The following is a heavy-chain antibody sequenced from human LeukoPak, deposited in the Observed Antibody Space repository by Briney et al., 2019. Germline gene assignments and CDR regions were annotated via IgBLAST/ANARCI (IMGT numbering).Heavy chain of an antibody. J-gene: IGHJ3*02. Sequence: PSETLSLTCTVSGGSISSSSYYWSWIRQPPGKGLEWIGYIYYSGSTNYNPSLKSRVTISVDTSKNQFSLKLSSVTAADTAVYYCARGGGVVVVPAGSQDAFDIWGQGTMVTVSS. D-gene: IGHD2-2*01. V-gene: IGHV4-61*05. CDR2: IYYSGST. CDR3: ARGGGVVVVPAGSQDAFDI. CDR1: GGSISSSSYY.